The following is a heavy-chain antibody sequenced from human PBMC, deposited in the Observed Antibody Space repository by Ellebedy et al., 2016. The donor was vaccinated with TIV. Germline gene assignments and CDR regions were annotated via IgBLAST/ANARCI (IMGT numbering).Heavy chain of an antibody. CDR3: AKEEGPYDD. J-gene: IGHJ4*02. CDR1: GFTFPSYE. CDR2: ISSRDSSI. V-gene: IGHV3-48*03. Sequence: PGGSLRLSCVASGFTFPSYEIPWVRHAPGKGLLWLSYISSRDSSIYYTDSVKGRFTMSSDNAKNSVYLQMNSLRAEDTAVYYCAKEEGPYDDWGQGTLVTVSS.